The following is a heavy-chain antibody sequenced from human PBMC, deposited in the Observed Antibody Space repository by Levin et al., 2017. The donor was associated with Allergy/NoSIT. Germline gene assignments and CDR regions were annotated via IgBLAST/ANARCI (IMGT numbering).Heavy chain of an antibody. CDR3: TKDIVGYVSDGMDV. CDR2: ISWNSGSI. Sequence: GGSLRLSCTASGFTFDDYAMHWVRQTPGKGLEWVSGISWNSGSIYYADSVKGRFTISRDNAKNSLYLQMNSLRAEDTALYYCTKDIVGYVSDGMDVWGQGTTVTVSS. V-gene: IGHV3-9*01. D-gene: IGHD2-15*01. J-gene: IGHJ6*02. CDR1: GFTFDDYA.